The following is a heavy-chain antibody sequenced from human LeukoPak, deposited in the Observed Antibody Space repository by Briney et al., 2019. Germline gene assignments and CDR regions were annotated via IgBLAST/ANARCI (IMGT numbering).Heavy chain of an antibody. CDR3: TTAYDSSGYYYPFDY. J-gene: IGHJ4*02. D-gene: IGHD3-22*01. CDR2: IKSKTDGGTT. V-gene: IGHV3-15*01. Sequence: AGGSLRLSCAASGFTFSNAWMSWVRQAPGKGLEWVGCIKSKTDGGTTDYAAPVKGRFTISRDDSKNTLYLQMNSLKTEDTAVYYCTTAYDSSGYYYPFDYWGQGTLVTVSS. CDR1: GFTFSNAW.